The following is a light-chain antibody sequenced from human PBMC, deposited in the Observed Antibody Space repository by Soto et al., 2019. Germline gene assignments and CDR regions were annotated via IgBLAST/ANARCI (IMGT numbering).Light chain of an antibody. J-gene: IGKJ1*01. CDR3: QQYDYWPWT. V-gene: IGKV3-15*01. CDR1: QSIGSN. Sequence: EIVMTQSPGALSVSPGDRVTLSCRASQSIGSNLLWFQQKPGQAPRLVIYEASTRATGFPARFGGSGSGTEFTLSISSLQSEDCAVYFCQQYDYWPWTLGQGTKVEVK. CDR2: EAS.